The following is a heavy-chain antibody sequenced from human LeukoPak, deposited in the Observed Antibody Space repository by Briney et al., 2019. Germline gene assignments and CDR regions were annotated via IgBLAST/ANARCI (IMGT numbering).Heavy chain of an antibody. CDR2: IIPIFGTA. CDR1: GGTFSSYA. J-gene: IGHJ6*03. Sequence: SVKVSCKPSGGTFSSYAIGWVRQAPGQGLEWVGGIIPIFGTANYAQKFQGRVTITADESTSTAYMELSSLRSEDTAVYYCARGSVRRFLDYMDVWGKGTTVTVSS. V-gene: IGHV1-69*13. CDR3: ARGSVRRFLDYMDV. D-gene: IGHD1-26*01.